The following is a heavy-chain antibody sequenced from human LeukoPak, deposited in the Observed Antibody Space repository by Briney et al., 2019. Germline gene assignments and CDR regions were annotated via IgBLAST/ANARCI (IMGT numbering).Heavy chain of an antibody. V-gene: IGHV1-46*01. D-gene: IGHD2-15*01. CDR1: GYTFTSYY. J-gene: IGHJ4*02. Sequence: GASVKVCCKASGYTFTSYYMNWVPQAPGQGLEWMGIINPSGGSTRYAQKFQGRVTMTRDTSTSTVYMELSSLRSDDTAVYYCARDLELEYCSCGSCYDYWGQGTLVTVSS. CDR3: ARDLELEYCSCGSCYDY. CDR2: INPSGGST.